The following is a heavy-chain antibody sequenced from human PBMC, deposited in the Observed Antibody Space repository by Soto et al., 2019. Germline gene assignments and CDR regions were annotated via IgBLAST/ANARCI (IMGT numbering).Heavy chain of an antibody. Sequence: QVQLVQSGAEVKKPGASVKVSCKASGCTFTSYGISWVRQAPGQGLEWMGWISGYNGNTNYAQKLQGRVTMTTDTSTSTAYMELRSLRSDDTAVYYCARDWVDIAAAGSNDYWGQGTLVTVSP. D-gene: IGHD6-13*01. V-gene: IGHV1-18*01. CDR3: ARDWVDIAAAGSNDY. CDR2: ISGYNGNT. CDR1: GCTFTSYG. J-gene: IGHJ4*02.